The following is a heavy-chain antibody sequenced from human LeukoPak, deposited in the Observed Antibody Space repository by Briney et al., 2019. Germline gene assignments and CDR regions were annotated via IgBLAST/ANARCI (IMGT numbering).Heavy chain of an antibody. CDR2: INPSGCST. V-gene: IGHV1-46*01. CDR1: GYTFTSYY. Sequence: ASVKVSCKASGYTFTSYYMHWVRQAPGQGLEWMGIINPSGCSTSYAQKFQGRVTMTRDMSTRTVYMELSSLRSEDTAVYYCARSTRGFFDYWGQGTLVTVSS. CDR3: ARSTRGFFDY. J-gene: IGHJ4*02. D-gene: IGHD2-2*01.